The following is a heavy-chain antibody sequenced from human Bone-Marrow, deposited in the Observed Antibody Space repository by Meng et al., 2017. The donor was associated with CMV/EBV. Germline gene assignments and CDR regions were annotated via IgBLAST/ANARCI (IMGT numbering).Heavy chain of an antibody. D-gene: IGHD2-2*01. CDR1: GGSFSGYY. CDR3: ARGRPPIGLRSTSCLYDY. V-gene: IGHV4-34*01. Sequence: SETLSLTCAVYGGSFSGYYWSWIRQPPGKGLEWIGEINHSGSTNYNPSLKSRVTISVDTSKNQFSLKLSSVTAADTAVYYCARGRPPIGLRSTSCLYDYWGQGKLVTVSS. CDR2: INHSGST. J-gene: IGHJ4*02.